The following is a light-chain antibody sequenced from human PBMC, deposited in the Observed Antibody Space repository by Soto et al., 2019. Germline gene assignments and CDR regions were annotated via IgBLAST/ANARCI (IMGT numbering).Light chain of an antibody. CDR1: SSNIGASYD. CDR2: GSS. V-gene: IGLV1-40*01. Sequence: QSVLTQLPSVSGAPGQRVTISCTGSSSNIGASYDVHWYQQFPGTAPKLLIFGSSNRPSGVPDRFSGSKSGTSASLAITGLQAEDEADYYCQSYDRSLSGWVFGGGTKLTVL. CDR3: QSYDRSLSGWV. J-gene: IGLJ3*02.